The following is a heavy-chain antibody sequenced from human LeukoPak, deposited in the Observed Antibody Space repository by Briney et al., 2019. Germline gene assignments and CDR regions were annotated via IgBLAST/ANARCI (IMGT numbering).Heavy chain of an antibody. Sequence: GGSLRLSCAASGFTFSSYDMHWVRQATGKGLEWVSAIGTAGDTYYPGSVKGRFTISRDNAKNSLYLQLNSLRVEDTAVYYCARDNGSYCFDYWGQGTLVSVSS. CDR2: IGTAGDT. V-gene: IGHV3-13*01. J-gene: IGHJ4*02. D-gene: IGHD3-10*01. CDR1: GFTFSSYD. CDR3: ARDNGSYCFDY.